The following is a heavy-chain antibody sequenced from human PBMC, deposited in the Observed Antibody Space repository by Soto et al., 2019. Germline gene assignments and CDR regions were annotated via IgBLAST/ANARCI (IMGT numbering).Heavy chain of an antibody. CDR2: IYYRGST. D-gene: IGHD6-13*01. J-gene: IGHJ6*02. CDR3: ARQQLLPFYYALDV. Sequence: QVQLQESGPGLVKPSDTLSLTCTVSGGSISGYYWSWIRQPPGKGLEYIGYIYYRGSTNYNPSIKSRVTMSVDTSRNQFSLKVNSVTAADTAVYYCARQQLLPFYYALDVWGQGTTVTVSS. V-gene: IGHV4-59*07. CDR1: GGSISGYY.